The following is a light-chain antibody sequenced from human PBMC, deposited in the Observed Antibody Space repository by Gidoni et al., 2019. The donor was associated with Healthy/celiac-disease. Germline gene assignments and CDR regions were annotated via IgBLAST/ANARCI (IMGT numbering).Light chain of an antibody. CDR3: QQYNSYSYA. J-gene: IGKJ2*01. V-gene: IGKV1-5*03. CDR2: KAS. CDR1: QSISSW. Sequence: DIHITQSPSTLSASVGDRVTITCRASQSISSWLAWYQQKPGKAPKLLIYKASSLESGIPSRFSGSGSGTEFTLTINSLQPDDFATYYCQQYNSYSYAFGQXTKLEIK.